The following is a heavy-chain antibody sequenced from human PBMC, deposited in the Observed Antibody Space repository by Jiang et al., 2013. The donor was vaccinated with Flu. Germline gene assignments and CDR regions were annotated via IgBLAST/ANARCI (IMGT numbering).Heavy chain of an antibody. J-gene: IGHJ4*03. V-gene: IGHV4-39*01. CDR2: IYYSGTT. CDR3: ARWVPGTASYFDF. Sequence: GSGLVKPSETLSLTCTVSGGSINSGAYYWGWLRQPPGKGLEWIGNIYYSGTTYYNPSLKSRVTISVDTSKNQFSLKLSSVTAADAAVYYCARWVPGTASYFDFWGQGTLVTVSS. D-gene: IGHD2-2*01. CDR1: GGSINSGAYY.